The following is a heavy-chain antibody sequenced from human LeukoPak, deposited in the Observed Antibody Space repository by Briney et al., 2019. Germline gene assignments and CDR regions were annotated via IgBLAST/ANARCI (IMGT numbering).Heavy chain of an antibody. D-gene: IGHD3-22*01. J-gene: IGHJ4*02. CDR3: ARGLGDSSGYYFDY. CDR2: INHSGST. CDR1: GVSFSGYY. Sequence: SETLSLTCAVYGVSFSGYYWHWIRQPPGKGLEWIGEINHSGSTNYNPSLKSRVTISVDTSKNQFSLKLSSVTAADTAVYYCARGLGDSSGYYFDYWGQGTLVTVSS. V-gene: IGHV4-34*01.